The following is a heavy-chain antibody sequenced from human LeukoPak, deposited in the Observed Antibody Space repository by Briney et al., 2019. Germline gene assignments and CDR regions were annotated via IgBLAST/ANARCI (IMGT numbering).Heavy chain of an antibody. Sequence: TPGGSLRLSCAASGFTFNSYTINWVRQAPGKGLEWVSSISSLSSYIYYADSLKGRFTISRDNAKNSLYLQMNSLRAEDTAVYYCARGGPRDGYDYWGQGTLVTVSS. CDR1: GFTFNSYT. CDR3: ARGGPRDGYDY. D-gene: IGHD5-18*01. V-gene: IGHV3-21*01. CDR2: ISSLSSYI. J-gene: IGHJ4*02.